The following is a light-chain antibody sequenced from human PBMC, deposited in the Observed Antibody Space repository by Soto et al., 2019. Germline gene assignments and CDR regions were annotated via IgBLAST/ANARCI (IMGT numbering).Light chain of an antibody. J-gene: IGKJ3*01. Sequence: EIVLTQSPATLSLSPGERATLSCRASQSVSSYLAWYQQKPSQAPRLLIYDASNGATGIPARFSGSGSGTDFTLTISSLEPEDFAVYYCQRRSNWPLTFGPGTKVDIK. CDR2: DAS. CDR1: QSVSSY. V-gene: IGKV3-11*01. CDR3: QRRSNWPLT.